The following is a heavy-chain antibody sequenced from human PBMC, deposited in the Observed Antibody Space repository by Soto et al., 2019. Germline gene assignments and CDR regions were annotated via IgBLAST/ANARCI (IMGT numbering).Heavy chain of an antibody. CDR3: ARQRYFDY. V-gene: IGHV3-30*03. CDR2: ISYDGSNK. CDR1: GFTFSSYG. Sequence: GGSLRLSCAASGFTFSSYGMHWVRQAPGKGLEWVAVISYDGSNKYYADSVKGQVTISADKSLSTTYLHWSSLKASDTAMYYCARQRYFDYWGQGTLVTVSS. J-gene: IGHJ4*02.